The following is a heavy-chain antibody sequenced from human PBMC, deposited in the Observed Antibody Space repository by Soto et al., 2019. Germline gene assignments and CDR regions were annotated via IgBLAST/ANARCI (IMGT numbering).Heavy chain of an antibody. J-gene: IGHJ6*02. V-gene: IGHV3-23*01. CDR1: GFTFSSYA. Sequence: GGSLKLSCAASGFTFSSYAMRWVRQAPGKGLEWVSAISGSGGSTYYADSVKGRFTISRDNSKNTLYLQMNSLRAEDTAVYYCAKSGAVVLRYFDWLPTSYYYYGMDVWGQGTTVTVSS. CDR3: AKSGAVVLRYFDWLPTSYYYYGMDV. CDR2: ISGSGGST. D-gene: IGHD3-9*01.